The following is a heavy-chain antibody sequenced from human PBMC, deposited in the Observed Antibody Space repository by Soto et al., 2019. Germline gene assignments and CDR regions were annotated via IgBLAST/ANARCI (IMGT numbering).Heavy chain of an antibody. D-gene: IGHD6-6*01. V-gene: IGHV3-30-3*01. CDR3: ARCYSSSSAWFDP. CDR2: ISYDGSNK. J-gene: IGHJ5*02. CDR1: GFTFSSYA. Sequence: QVQLVESGGGVVQPGRSLRLSCAASGFTFSSYAMHWVRQAPGKGLEWVAVISYDGSNKYYADSVKGRFTISRDNSKNTLYLQMNSLRAEDTAVYYCARCYSSSSAWFDPWGQGTLVTVSS.